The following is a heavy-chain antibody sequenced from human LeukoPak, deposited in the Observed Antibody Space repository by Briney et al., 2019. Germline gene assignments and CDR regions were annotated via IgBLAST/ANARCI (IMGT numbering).Heavy chain of an antibody. D-gene: IGHD4-17*01. CDR1: GFTFSSYW. J-gene: IGHJ6*03. CDR2: IKQDGSEK. V-gene: IGHV3-7*01. CDR3: ARDIGEAYGDYGFYYYYMDV. Sequence: GGSLRLSCAASGFTFSSYWMSWVRQAPGKGLEWVANIKQDGSEKYYVDSVKGRFTIPRDNAKNSLYLQMNSLRAEDTAVYYCARDIGEAYGDYGFYYYYMDVWGKGTTVTISS.